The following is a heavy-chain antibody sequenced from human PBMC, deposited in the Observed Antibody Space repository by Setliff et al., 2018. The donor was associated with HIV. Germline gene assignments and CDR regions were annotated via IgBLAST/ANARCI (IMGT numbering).Heavy chain of an antibody. V-gene: IGHV4-34*01. J-gene: IGHJ4*02. Sequence: SETLSLTCAVYGGFFSGCYWSWIRQPPGEGLEWIGEVNYSGNTNYNPSLKTRVKISVDTSKNQFSLNLRSVSAADTAVYYCARGPWGYNGSYAGLPFDNRGQGKLVTVSS. CDR3: ARGPWGYNGSYAGLPFDN. D-gene: IGHD1-26*01. CDR1: GGFFSGCY. CDR2: VNYSGNT.